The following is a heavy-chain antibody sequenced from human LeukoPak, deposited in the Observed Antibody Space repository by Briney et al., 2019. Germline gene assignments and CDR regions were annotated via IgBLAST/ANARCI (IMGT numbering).Heavy chain of an antibody. V-gene: IGHV4-34*01. CDR2: INHSGST. Sequence: SETLSLTCAVYGGSFSGYYWSWIRQPPGKGLEWIGEINHSGSTNYNPSLKSGVTISVDTSKNQFSLKLRSVAAADTAVYYCASIAVAGYWCQGTRVTVSS. J-gene: IGHJ4*02. D-gene: IGHD6-19*01. CDR3: ASIAVAGY. CDR1: GGSFSGYY.